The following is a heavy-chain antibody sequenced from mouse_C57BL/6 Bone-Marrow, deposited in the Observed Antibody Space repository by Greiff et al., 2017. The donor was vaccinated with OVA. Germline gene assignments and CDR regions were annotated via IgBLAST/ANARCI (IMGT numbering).Heavy chain of an antibody. J-gene: IGHJ4*01. CDR3: SGGYSIIDAMGY. CDR1: GYTFTGYE. V-gene: IGHV1-15*01. Sequence: QVQLQQSGAELVRPGASVTLSCKASGYTFTGYEMHWVKQTPVQGLEWIGAIDPETGGTAYNQKFKGKAILTADKSSSTAYMELRSLTSEDSAVYYCSGGYSIIDAMGYWGRGHAVIVSA. CDR2: IDPETGGT. D-gene: IGHD2-5*01.